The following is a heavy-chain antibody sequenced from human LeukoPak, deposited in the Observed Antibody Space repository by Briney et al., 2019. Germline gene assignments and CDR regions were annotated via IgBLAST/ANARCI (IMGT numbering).Heavy chain of an antibody. CDR2: ISSSSSTI. Sequence: GGSLRLSCAASGFTFSSYSMNWVRQAPGKGLEWVSYISSSSSTIYYADSVKGRFTSSRDNAKNSLYLQMNSLRDEDTAVYYCLGCFNWNPYYYYGMDVWAKGPRSPSP. J-gene: IGHJ6*02. CDR1: GFTFSSYS. CDR3: LGCFNWNPYYYYGMDV. V-gene: IGHV3-48*02. D-gene: IGHD1-20*01.